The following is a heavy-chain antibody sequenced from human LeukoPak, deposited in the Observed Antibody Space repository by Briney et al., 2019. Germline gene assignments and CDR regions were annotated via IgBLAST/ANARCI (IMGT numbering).Heavy chain of an antibody. CDR2: MQSTGNS. J-gene: IGHJ4*02. V-gene: IGHV4-59*01. D-gene: IGHD5-18*01. CDR1: GDSISTYH. CDR3: ARDKRHSYGRYFDP. Sequence: SETLSLTCSVSGDSISTYHWNWIWKPPGKGLEWIGYMQSTGNSNYNPSLKNRVNIFVDMSKNQFVLNLRSVTAADTAVYYCARDKRHSYGRYFDPWGQGMLVTVSS.